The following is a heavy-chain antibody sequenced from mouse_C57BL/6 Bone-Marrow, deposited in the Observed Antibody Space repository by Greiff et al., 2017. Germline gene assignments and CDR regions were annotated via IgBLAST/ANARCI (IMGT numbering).Heavy chain of an antibody. J-gene: IGHJ3*01. CDR3: VRHGDSSGPWFAY. CDR1: GFSFNTYA. CDR2: IRSKSNNYAT. Sequence: GGGLVQPKGSLKLSCAASGFSFNTYAMNWVRQAPGKGLEWVARIRSKSNNYATYYADSVKDRFTISRDDSESMLYLQMNNLKTEDTAMYYCVRHGDSSGPWFAYWGQGTLVTVSA. D-gene: IGHD3-2*02. V-gene: IGHV10-1*01.